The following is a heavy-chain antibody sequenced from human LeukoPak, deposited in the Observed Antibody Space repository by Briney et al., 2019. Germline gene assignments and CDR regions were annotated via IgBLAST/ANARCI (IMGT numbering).Heavy chain of an antibody. CDR2: ISYDGSNK. CDR3: ARQNRWGSGYYGYFDY. D-gene: IGHD3-22*01. V-gene: IGHV3-30-3*01. Sequence: GGSLRLSCAASGFTFSSYAMHWVRQAPGKGLEWVAVISYDGSNKYYADSVKGRFTTSRDNSKNTLYLQMNSLRAEDTAVYYCARQNRWGSGYYGYFDYWGQGTLVTVSS. CDR1: GFTFSSYA. J-gene: IGHJ4*02.